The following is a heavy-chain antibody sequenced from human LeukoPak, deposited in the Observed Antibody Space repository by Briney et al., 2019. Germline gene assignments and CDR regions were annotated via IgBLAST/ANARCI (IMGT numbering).Heavy chain of an antibody. J-gene: IGHJ4*02. CDR1: GFTFSSYE. CDR2: IRYDGSNK. D-gene: IGHD3-10*01. CDR3: ATDGSGSYYNDGY. Sequence: PGGSLRLSCAASGFTFSSYEMNWVRQAPGKGLEWVAFIRYDGSNKYYADSVKGRFTISRDNSKNTLYLQMNSLRAEDTAVYYCATDGSGSYYNDGYWGQGTLVTVSS. V-gene: IGHV3-30*02.